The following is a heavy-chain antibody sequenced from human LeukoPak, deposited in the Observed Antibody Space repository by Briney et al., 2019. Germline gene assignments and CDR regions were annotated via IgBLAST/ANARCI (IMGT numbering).Heavy chain of an antibody. V-gene: IGHV4-59*08. CDR1: GGSISSYY. CDR3: ARHGEGVGPRVRVRGVMNWFDP. J-gene: IGHJ5*02. D-gene: IGHD3-10*01. Sequence: PSETLSLTCTVSGGSISSYYWSWIRQPPGKGLEWIGYIYYSGSTNYNPSLKSRVTISVDTSKNQFSLKLSSVTAADTAVYYCARHGEGVGPRVRVRGVMNWFDPWGQGTLVTVSS. CDR2: IYYSGST.